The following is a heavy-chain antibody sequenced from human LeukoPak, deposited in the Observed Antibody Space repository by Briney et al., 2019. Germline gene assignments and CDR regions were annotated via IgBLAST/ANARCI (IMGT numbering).Heavy chain of an antibody. D-gene: IGHD6-19*01. V-gene: IGHV3-48*03. J-gene: IGHJ4*02. Sequence: GGSLRLSCAASGFTFSSYEMNWVRQAPGKGLEWVSYISSSGSTIYYADSVKGRFTISRDNSKNTLYLQMNSLRAEDTAVYYCARDDIAVAGTFDYWGQGTLVTVSS. CDR1: GFTFSSYE. CDR2: ISSSGSTI. CDR3: ARDDIAVAGTFDY.